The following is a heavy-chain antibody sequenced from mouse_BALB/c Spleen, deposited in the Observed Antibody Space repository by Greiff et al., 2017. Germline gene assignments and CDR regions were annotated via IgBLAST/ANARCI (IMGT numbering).Heavy chain of an antibody. CDR3: ARTGNYEAMDY. J-gene: IGHJ4*01. Sequence: EVQLQQSGPELVKPGASVKISCKASGYSFTGYYMHWVKQGHVKSLEWIGRINPYNGATSYNQNFKDKASLTVDKSSSTAYMELHSLTSEDSAVYYCARTGNYEAMDYWGQGTSVTVSS. CDR1: GYSFTGYY. V-gene: IGHV1-26*01. CDR2: INPYNGAT. D-gene: IGHD2-1*01.